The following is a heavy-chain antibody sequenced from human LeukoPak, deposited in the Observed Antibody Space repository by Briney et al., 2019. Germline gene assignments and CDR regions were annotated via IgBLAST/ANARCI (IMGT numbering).Heavy chain of an antibody. CDR3: ARRIMVRGGEDYYYYGMDV. J-gene: IGHJ6*02. V-gene: IGHV4-39*01. CDR2: IYYSGST. Sequence: SETLSLTCTVSGGSISSSSYYWGWIRQPPGKGLEWIGSIYYSGSTYYNPSLKSRVTISVDTSKNQFSLKLSSVAAADTAVYYCARRIMVRGGEDYYYYGMDVWGQGTTVTVSS. CDR1: GGSISSSSYY. D-gene: IGHD3-10*01.